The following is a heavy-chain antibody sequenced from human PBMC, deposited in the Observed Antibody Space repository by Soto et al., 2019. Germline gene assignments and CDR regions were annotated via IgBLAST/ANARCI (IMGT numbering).Heavy chain of an antibody. J-gene: IGHJ4*02. CDR1: GFTFSSYS. V-gene: IGHV3-21*01. CDR3: ARDRYSSSWCLDY. D-gene: IGHD6-13*01. Sequence: GGSLRLSCAASGFTFSSYSMNWVRQAPGKGLEWVSSISSSSSYIYYADSVKGRFTISRDNAKNSLYLQMNSLRAEDTAVYYCARDRYSSSWCLDYWGQGTLVTVSS. CDR2: ISSSSSYI.